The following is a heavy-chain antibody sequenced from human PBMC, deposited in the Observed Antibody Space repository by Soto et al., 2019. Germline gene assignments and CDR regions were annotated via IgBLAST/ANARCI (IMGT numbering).Heavy chain of an antibody. D-gene: IGHD1-26*01. CDR2: ISYDGSNK. Sequence: QVQLVESGGGVVQPGRSLRLSCAASGFTFSSYAMHWVRQAPGKGLEWVAVISYDGSNKYYAVSVKGRFTISRDNSKNTLYLQMNSLRAEDTAVYYCARDLEWELSIVGAVDYWGQGTLVTVSS. CDR3: ARDLEWELSIVGAVDY. CDR1: GFTFSSYA. J-gene: IGHJ4*02. V-gene: IGHV3-30-3*01.